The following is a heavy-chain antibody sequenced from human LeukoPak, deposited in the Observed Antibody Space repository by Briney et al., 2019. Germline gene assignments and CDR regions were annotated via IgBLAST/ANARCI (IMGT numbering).Heavy chain of an antibody. CDR1: GDSISSGGYS. CDR2: IKQDGSEK. CDR3: ARIWTTVVTPRSDAFDI. Sequence: PSETLSLTCVVSGDSISSGGYSWSWIRQAPGKGLEWVANIKQDGSEKYYVDSVKGRFTISRDNAKNSLYLQMNSLRAEDTAVYYCARIWTTVVTPRSDAFDIWGQGTMVTVSS. V-gene: IGHV3-7*01. J-gene: IGHJ3*02. D-gene: IGHD4-23*01.